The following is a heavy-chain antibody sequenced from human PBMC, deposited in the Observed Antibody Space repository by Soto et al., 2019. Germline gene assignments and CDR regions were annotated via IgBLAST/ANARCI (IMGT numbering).Heavy chain of an antibody. CDR1: GGSISSSSYY. Sequence: SETLSLTCTVSGGSISSSSYYWGWIRQPPGKGLEWIGSIYYSGSTYYNPSLKSRVTISVDTSKNQFSLKLSSVTAADTAVYYCARRRAVAAPTRYYYGMDVWGQGTTVTVSS. CDR2: IYYSGST. J-gene: IGHJ6*02. CDR3: ARRRAVAAPTRYYYGMDV. V-gene: IGHV4-39*01. D-gene: IGHD6-19*01.